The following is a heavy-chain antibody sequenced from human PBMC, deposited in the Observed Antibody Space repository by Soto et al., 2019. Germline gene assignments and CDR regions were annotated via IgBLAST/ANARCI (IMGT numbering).Heavy chain of an antibody. CDR2: IYTSGST. CDR1: GGSISSYY. V-gene: IGHV4-4*07. Sequence: PSETLSLTYTVSGGSISSYYWSWIRQPAGKGLEWIGRIYTSGSTNYNPSLKSRVTMSVDTSKNQFSLKLSSVTAADTAVYYCARASGWYKDYYYYGMDVWGQGTTVTSP. D-gene: IGHD6-19*01. CDR3: ARASGWYKDYYYYGMDV. J-gene: IGHJ6*02.